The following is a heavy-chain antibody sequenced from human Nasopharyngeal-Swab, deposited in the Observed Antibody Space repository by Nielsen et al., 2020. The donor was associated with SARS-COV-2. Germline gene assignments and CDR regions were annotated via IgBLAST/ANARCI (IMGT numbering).Heavy chain of an antibody. CDR3: ARARITMVVVVDAFDI. J-gene: IGHJ3*02. CDR1: GGSISSGGNY. Sequence: LRLSCTVSGGSISSGGNYWSWIRQHQGKGLEWLGYIYYSESTYYNPSLKSRVTISVDTSKNQFSLKLSSVTAADTAVYYCARARITMVVVVDAFDIWGQGTMVTVSS. D-gene: IGHD3-22*01. CDR2: IYYSEST. V-gene: IGHV4-31*03.